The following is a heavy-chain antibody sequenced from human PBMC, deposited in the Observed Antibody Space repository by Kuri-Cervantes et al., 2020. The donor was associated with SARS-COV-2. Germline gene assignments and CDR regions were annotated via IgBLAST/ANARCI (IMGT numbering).Heavy chain of an antibody. D-gene: IGHD7-27*01. CDR1: GFTFSSYA. CDR3: ARDLRLGKSLDY. Sequence: GGSLRLSCAASGFTFSSYAMSWVRQAPGKGLEWVSGISGSGGSTYYADSVKGRFTISRDDSKNMAYLQMNSLKTEDTAVYYCARDLRLGKSLDYWGQGTLVTVSS. V-gene: IGHV3-23*01. CDR2: ISGSGGST. J-gene: IGHJ4*02.